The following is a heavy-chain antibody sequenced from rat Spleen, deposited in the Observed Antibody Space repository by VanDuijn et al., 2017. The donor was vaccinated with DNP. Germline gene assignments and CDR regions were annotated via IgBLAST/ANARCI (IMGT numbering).Heavy chain of an antibody. CDR1: GFTFSDYN. V-gene: IGHV5-27*01. D-gene: IGHD4-2*01. Sequence: EVQLVESGGGLVQPGRSLKLSCAASGFTFSDYNMAWVRQAPKKGLEWVACMSPTTRSSYYRDSVKGRFTVSRDDATSTLYLQMDSLRSEDTATYYCTKDLHYWAMDAWGPGTSVTVSS. CDR2: MSPTTRSS. CDR3: TKDLHYWAMDA. J-gene: IGHJ4*01.